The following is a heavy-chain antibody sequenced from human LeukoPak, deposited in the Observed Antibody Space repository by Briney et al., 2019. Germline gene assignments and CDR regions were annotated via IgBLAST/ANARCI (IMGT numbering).Heavy chain of an antibody. D-gene: IGHD3-22*01. J-gene: IGHJ3*02. V-gene: IGHV4-59*01. Sequence: SETLSLTCTVSGGSISRYYWSWIRQPPGKGLEWIGYIYYSGSTNYNPSLKSRVPISVDTSKNQFSLKLSSVTAADTAVYYCAREGWYYYDSSGENAFDIWGQGTMVTVSS. CDR3: AREGWYYYDSSGENAFDI. CDR2: IYYSGST. CDR1: GGSISRYY.